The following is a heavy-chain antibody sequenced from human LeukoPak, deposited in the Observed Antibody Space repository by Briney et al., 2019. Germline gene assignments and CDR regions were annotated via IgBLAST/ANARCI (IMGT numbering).Heavy chain of an antibody. CDR2: IRSSSSTI. Sequence: GGSLRLSCAASGFTFSSYSMNWVRQAPGKGLEWVSYIRSSSSTIYYADSVKGRFTISRDNAKNSLYLQMNSLRAEDTAVYYCSSLTPIVVVVAATRTSLDPWGQGTLVTVSS. D-gene: IGHD2-15*01. V-gene: IGHV3-48*01. CDR3: SSLTPIVVVVAATRTSLDP. J-gene: IGHJ5*02. CDR1: GFTFSSYS.